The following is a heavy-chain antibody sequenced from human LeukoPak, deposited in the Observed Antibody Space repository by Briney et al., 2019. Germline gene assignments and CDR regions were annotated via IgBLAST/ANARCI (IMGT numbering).Heavy chain of an antibody. CDR2: IIPIFGTA. Sequence: ASVEVSCKASGYTFTSYDINWVRQATGQGLEWMGGIIPIFGTANYAQKFQGRVTITADKSTSTAYMELSSLRSEDTAVYYCARGDYYDSSGYYDAFDIWGQGTMVTVSS. J-gene: IGHJ3*02. CDR3: ARGDYYDSSGYYDAFDI. D-gene: IGHD3-22*01. CDR1: GYTFTSYD. V-gene: IGHV1-69*06.